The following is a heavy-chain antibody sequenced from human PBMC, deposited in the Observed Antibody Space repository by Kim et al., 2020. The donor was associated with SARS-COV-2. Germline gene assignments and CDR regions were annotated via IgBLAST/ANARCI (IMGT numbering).Heavy chain of an antibody. Sequence: GESLKISCQGSGYSFTNYWIGWVRQMPAKGLEWLGIIYPGDSDTRYSPSFQGQVIISADKSISTAYLQWSSLKASDTGIYYCARPQSGGSTVAYWGQGTRVTVSS. D-gene: IGHD3-16*01. CDR2: IYPGDSDT. J-gene: IGHJ4*02. CDR1: GYSFTNYW. CDR3: ARPQSGGSTVAY. V-gene: IGHV5-51*01.